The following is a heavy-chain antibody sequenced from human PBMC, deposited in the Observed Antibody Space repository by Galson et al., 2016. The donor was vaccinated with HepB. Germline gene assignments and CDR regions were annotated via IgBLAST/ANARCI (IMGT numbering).Heavy chain of an antibody. CDR3: ARSMVAASTPFYYYYSGMDV. J-gene: IGHJ6*04. D-gene: IGHD2-15*01. Sequence: ETLSLTCTASGGSISSRNYYWGWVRQPPGKGLEWIGSIFYGGSTYCNQSLKSRVTISVDTSEDQFSLEMNSVTAADTAVYYCARSMVAASTPFYYYYSGMDVWGKGSTVTVSS. CDR2: IFYGGST. CDR1: GGSISSRNYY. V-gene: IGHV4-39*01.